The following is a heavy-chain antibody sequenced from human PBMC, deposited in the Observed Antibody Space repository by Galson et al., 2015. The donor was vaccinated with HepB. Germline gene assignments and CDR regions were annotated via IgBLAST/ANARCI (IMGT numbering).Heavy chain of an antibody. CDR1: GYTFTTYW. Sequence: QSGAEVKKPGESLRISCKGSGYTFTTYWITWVRQMPGKGLEWMGRIDPSDSYTNYSPSFQGHVTISTDKSISTAYLQWNSLKASDTAMYYCARPRRFYDRTGYYYVYGAFDIWGQGTMVTVSS. CDR2: IDPSDSYT. J-gene: IGHJ3*02. CDR3: ARPRRFYDRTGYYYVYGAFDI. V-gene: IGHV5-10-1*01. D-gene: IGHD3-22*01.